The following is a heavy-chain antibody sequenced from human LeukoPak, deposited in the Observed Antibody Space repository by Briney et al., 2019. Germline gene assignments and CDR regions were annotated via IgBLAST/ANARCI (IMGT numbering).Heavy chain of an antibody. D-gene: IGHD5-18*01. Sequence: PSETLSLTCTVSGGSISSSSYYWGWIRQPPGKGLEWIGSIYYSGTTHYNPSLESQFTITVEKSKNPVALKLASVTAADTAIYYCAKGAGGFSYYNWLDPWGQGTLVTVSS. J-gene: IGHJ5*02. CDR1: GGSISSSSYY. CDR2: IYYSGTT. V-gene: IGHV4-39*06. CDR3: AKGAGGFSYYNWLDP.